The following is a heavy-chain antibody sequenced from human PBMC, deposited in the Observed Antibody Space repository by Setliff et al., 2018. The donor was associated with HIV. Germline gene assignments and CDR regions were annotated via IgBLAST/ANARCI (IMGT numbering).Heavy chain of an antibody. CDR1: GFTFSTYW. CDR2: IKTDGSST. CDR3: VRSLYDSSMNVI. D-gene: IGHD3-22*01. V-gene: IGHV3-74*01. Sequence: PGGSLRLSCAASGFTFSTYWMHWVRQAPGKGLVWVSRIKTDGSSTSYVDSVKGRFTISRDNAKNTLFLQMDILRAEDTAIYYCVRSLYDSSMNVIWGQGTMVTVSS. J-gene: IGHJ3*02.